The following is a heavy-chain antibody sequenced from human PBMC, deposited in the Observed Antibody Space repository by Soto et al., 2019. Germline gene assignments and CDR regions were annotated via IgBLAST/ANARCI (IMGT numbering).Heavy chain of an antibody. J-gene: IGHJ6*03. D-gene: IGHD3-3*01. CDR1: GYSFTSYW. CDR2: IYPGDSDT. V-gene: IGHV5-51*01. Sequence: PGESLKISCKGSGYSFTSYWIGWVRQMPGKGLEWMGIIYPGDSDTRYSPSFQGQVTISADKSISTAYLQWSSLKASDTATYYCARHHGEAGLEWLLYPKPPPDYYYYMDVWGKGTTVTVSS. CDR3: ARHHGEAGLEWLLYPKPPPDYYYYMDV.